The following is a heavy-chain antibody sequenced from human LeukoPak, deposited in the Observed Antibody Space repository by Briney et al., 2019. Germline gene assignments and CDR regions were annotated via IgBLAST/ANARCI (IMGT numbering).Heavy chain of an antibody. CDR2: IKQDASER. V-gene: IGHV3-7*03. J-gene: IGHJ3*02. Sequence: PGKSLRLSCAASGFTFSSYWMTWVRQAPGKGLEWVANIKQDASERYYVDSVKGRFTISRDNAKNSLYLQMNSLRAEDTAVYYCARSGSRGDASDIWGQGTKVTVSS. D-gene: IGHD5-12*01. CDR3: ARSGSRGDASDI. CDR1: GFTFSSYW.